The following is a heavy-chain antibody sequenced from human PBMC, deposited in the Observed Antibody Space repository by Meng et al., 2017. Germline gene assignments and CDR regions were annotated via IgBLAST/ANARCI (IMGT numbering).Heavy chain of an antibody. J-gene: IGHJ5*02. CDR3: ARDHHNWNPKINWFDP. V-gene: IGHV4-34*01. Sequence: QVQLQQWGAGLLKPSETLSLTCAVYGGSFSGYYWSWIRQPPGKGLEWIGEINHSGSTNYNPSLKSRVAISVDTSKNQFSLKLSSVTAADTAVYYCARDHHNWNPKINWFDPWGQGTLVTVSS. CDR1: GGSFSGYY. CDR2: INHSGST. D-gene: IGHD1-20*01.